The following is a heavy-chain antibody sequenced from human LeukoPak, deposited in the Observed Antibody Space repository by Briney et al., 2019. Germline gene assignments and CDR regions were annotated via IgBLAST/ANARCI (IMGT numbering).Heavy chain of an antibody. Sequence: PGGSLRLSCAASGFTFSSYAMHWVRQAPGKGLEWVAVISYGRSNKYYADSVKGRFTISRDNSKSTLYLQMNSLRAEDTAVYYCARALEPCFKRYCSSTSFSYGMDVWGQGTTVTVSS. V-gene: IGHV3-30-3*01. CDR1: GFTFSSYA. J-gene: IGHJ6*02. D-gene: IGHD2-2*01. CDR2: ISYGRSNK. CDR3: ARALEPCFKRYCSSTSFSYGMDV.